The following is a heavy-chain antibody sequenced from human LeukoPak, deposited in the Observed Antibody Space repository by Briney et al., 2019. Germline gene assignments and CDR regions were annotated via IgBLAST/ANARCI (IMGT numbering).Heavy chain of an antibody. CDR3: ARDPDFWSGHYYFDY. J-gene: IGHJ4*02. V-gene: IGHV3-30-3*01. CDR2: ISYDGSNK. Sequence: LSGRSLRLSCAASGFTFSSYAMHWVRQAPGKGLEWVAVISYDGSNKYYADSVKGRFTISRDNSKNTLCLQMNSLRAEDTAVYYCARDPDFWSGHYYFDYWGQGTLVTVSS. D-gene: IGHD3-3*01. CDR1: GFTFSSYA.